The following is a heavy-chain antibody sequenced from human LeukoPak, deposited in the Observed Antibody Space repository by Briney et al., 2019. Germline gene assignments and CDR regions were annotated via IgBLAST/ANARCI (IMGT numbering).Heavy chain of an antibody. Sequence: SETLSLTCTVSGGSVSSYYWSWIRQPPGKGPEWIGYIYYSGSTNYNPSLKSRVTISVDTSKNQFSLKLSSVTAADTAVYYRARVDPDSSSTLEVFDYWGQGTLVTVSS. CDR3: ARVDPDSSSTLEVFDY. CDR1: GGSVSSYY. V-gene: IGHV4-59*02. CDR2: IYYSGST. J-gene: IGHJ4*02. D-gene: IGHD6-6*01.